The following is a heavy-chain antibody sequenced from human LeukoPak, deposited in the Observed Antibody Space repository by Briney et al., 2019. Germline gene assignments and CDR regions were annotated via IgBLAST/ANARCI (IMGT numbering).Heavy chain of an antibody. J-gene: IGHJ4*02. CDR1: GFTVSSNY. Sequence: GGSLRLSCAASGFTVSSNYMSWVRQAPGKGLGWVSVIYSGGSTYYADSVKGRFTISRHNSKNTLYLQMNSLRAEDTAVYYCARGLSGGEFDYWGQGTLVTVSS. CDR3: ARGLSGGEFDY. V-gene: IGHV3-53*04. CDR2: IYSGGST.